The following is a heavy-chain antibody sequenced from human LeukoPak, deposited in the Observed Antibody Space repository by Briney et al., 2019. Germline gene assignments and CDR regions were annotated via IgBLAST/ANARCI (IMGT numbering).Heavy chain of an antibody. CDR3: AKVPSYDILTGYYGYYFDY. D-gene: IGHD3-9*01. CDR2: ISGSGGST. CDR1: GFTFSGYA. Sequence: GGSLRLACAASGFTFSGYAMSWVRQAPGKGLEWVSAISGSGGSTYYADSVKGRFTISRDNSKNTLYLQMNSLRAEDTAVYYCAKVPSYDILTGYYGYYFDYWGQGTLVTVSS. V-gene: IGHV3-23*01. J-gene: IGHJ4*02.